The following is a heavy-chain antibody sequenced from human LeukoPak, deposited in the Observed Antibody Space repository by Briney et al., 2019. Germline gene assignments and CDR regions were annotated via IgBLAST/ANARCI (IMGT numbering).Heavy chain of an antibody. CDR1: GFTFGDYA. J-gene: IGHJ4*02. D-gene: IGHD3-10*01. CDR2: IRSKAYGGTT. Sequence: PGRSLRLSCTASGFTFGDYAMSWVRQAPGKGLEWVGFIRSKAYGGTTEYAASVKGRFTISRDDSKSIAYLQMNSLKTEDTAVYYCTRVDYYGSGSPHDYWGQGTLVTVSS. V-gene: IGHV3-49*04. CDR3: TRVDYYGSGSPHDY.